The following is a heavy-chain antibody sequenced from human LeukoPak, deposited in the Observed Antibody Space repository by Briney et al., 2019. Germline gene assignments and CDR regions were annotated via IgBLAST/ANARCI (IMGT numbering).Heavy chain of an antibody. CDR1: GYTFTSYG. CDR3: ARDSRPGHQPVAFDY. Sequence: ASVKVSCKASGYTFTSYGISWVRQAPGQGLEWMGWISAYNGNTNYAQKLQGRVTMTTDTSTSTAYMELRSLRSDDTAACYCARDSRPGHQPVAFDYWGQGTLVTVSS. D-gene: IGHD2-15*01. V-gene: IGHV1-18*01. CDR2: ISAYNGNT. J-gene: IGHJ4*02.